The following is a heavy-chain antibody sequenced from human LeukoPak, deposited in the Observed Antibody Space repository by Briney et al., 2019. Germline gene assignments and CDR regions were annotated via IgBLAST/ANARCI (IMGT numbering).Heavy chain of an antibody. Sequence: SETLSLTCAVYGGSFSGYYWSWIRQPPGKGLEWIGEINHSGSTNYNPSLKSRVTISVDTSKNQFSLKLSSVTAADTAVYYCARGGHVSFAYWGQGTLVTVSS. J-gene: IGHJ4*02. CDR2: INHSGST. V-gene: IGHV4-34*01. CDR3: ARGGHVSFAY. CDR1: GGSFSGYY.